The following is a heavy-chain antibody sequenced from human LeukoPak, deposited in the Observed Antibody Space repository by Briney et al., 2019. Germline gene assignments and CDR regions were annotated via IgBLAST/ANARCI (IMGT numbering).Heavy chain of an antibody. V-gene: IGHV1-46*01. CDR1: GYTFTSYY. CDR3: ARPTWVRNYDSSGYYYGGAFDI. D-gene: IGHD3-22*01. CDR2: INPSGGST. J-gene: IGHJ3*02. Sequence: GASVKVSCKASGYTFTSYYMHWVRQAPGQGLEWMGIINPSGGSTTYAQKFQGRVTVTRDMSTSTVYMELSSLRSEDTAVYYCARPTWVRNYDSSGYYYGGAFDIWGQGTMVTVSS.